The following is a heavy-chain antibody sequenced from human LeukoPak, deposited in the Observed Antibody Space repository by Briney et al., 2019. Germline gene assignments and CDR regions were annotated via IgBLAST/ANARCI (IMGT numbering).Heavy chain of an antibody. CDR1: GFTFDDXX. Sequence: GFTFDDXXXXXVRQXPGKXXXXXSGISWNSGSIGYADSVKGRFTISRDNAKNSLYLQMNSLRAEDTALYYCAKDISPYGSGLDYWGQGTLVTVSS. D-gene: IGHD3-10*01. J-gene: IGHJ4*02. CDR2: ISWNSGSI. CDR3: AKDISPYGSGLDY. V-gene: IGHV3-9*01.